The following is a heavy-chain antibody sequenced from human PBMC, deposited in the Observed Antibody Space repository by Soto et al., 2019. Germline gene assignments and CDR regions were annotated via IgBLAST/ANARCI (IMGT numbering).Heavy chain of an antibody. CDR3: ARDLEAYCSGDCYSGFDY. D-gene: IGHD2-21*02. V-gene: IGHV1-69*06. Sequence: ASVKVSCKASGGTFFNYALGWVRQAPGQGLEWMGGIIPLFGTTNYAPRFQGRVTITADKSTSTAYMELSRLRSDDTALYYCARDLEAYCSGDCYSGFDYWGQGTLVT. J-gene: IGHJ4*02. CDR2: IIPLFGTT. CDR1: GGTFFNYA.